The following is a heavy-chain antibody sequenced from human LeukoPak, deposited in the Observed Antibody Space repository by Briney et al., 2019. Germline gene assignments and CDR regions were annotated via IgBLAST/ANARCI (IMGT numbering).Heavy chain of an antibody. CDR1: GGSISSSSYY. CDR2: IYYSGST. Sequence: SETLSLTCTVSGGSISSSSYYWGWIRQPPGKGLEWIGSIYYSGSTYYNPSLKSRVTISVDTSKNQFSLKLSSVTAADTAVYYCARETYVLLWFGELFNIWGQGTMVTVSS. V-gene: IGHV4-39*07. CDR3: ARETYVLLWFGELFNI. D-gene: IGHD3-10*01. J-gene: IGHJ3*02.